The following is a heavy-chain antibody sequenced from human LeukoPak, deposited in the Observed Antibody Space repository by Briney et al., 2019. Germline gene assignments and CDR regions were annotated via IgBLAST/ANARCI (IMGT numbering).Heavy chain of an antibody. CDR2: IWYDGSNK. J-gene: IGHJ6*02. CDR3: ARDLDLSGGGYYYYGMDV. Sequence: PGRSLRLSCAASGFTFSSYGMHWVRQAPGKGLEWVAVIWYDGSNKYYADSVKGRFTISRDNSKNTLYLQMNSLRAEDTAVYYCARDLDLSGGGYYYYGMDVWGQGTTVTVSS. V-gene: IGHV3-33*01. D-gene: IGHD3-9*01. CDR1: GFTFSSYG.